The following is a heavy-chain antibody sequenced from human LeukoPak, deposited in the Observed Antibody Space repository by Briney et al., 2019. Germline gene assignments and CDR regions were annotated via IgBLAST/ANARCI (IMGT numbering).Heavy chain of an antibody. Sequence: ASVKVSCKASGYTFTGYYMHWVRQAPGQGLEWMGWINPNSGGTNYAQKFQGRVTMTRDTSISTAYMELSRLRSDDTAVYYCARGRGTYYYDSGGYNWFDPWGQGTLVTVSS. CDR2: INPNSGGT. D-gene: IGHD3-22*01. CDR1: GYTFTGYY. V-gene: IGHV1-2*02. J-gene: IGHJ5*02. CDR3: ARGRGTYYYDSGGYNWFDP.